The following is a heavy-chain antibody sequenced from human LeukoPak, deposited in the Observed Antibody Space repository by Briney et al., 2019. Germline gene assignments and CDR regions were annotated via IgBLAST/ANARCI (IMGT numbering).Heavy chain of an antibody. CDR2: IYHSGST. D-gene: IGHD2-2*01. CDR1: GYSISSGYY. CDR3: ARGRGQYQPLLPGHYAFDI. J-gene: IGHJ3*02. Sequence: PSETLSLTCTVSGYSISSGYYWGWIRQPPGKGLEWIGSIYHSGSTYYNPSLKSRVTISVDTSKNQFSLQLNSVTPEDTAVYYCARGRGQYQPLLPGHYAFDIWGQGTMVTVSS. V-gene: IGHV4-38-2*02.